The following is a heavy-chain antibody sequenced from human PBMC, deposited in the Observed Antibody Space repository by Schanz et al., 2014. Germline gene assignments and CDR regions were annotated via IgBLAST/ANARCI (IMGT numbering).Heavy chain of an antibody. CDR3: ARYGFRKFGVVYGLAV. CDR1: GFTFADYY. J-gene: IGHJ6*02. D-gene: IGHD3-3*01. V-gene: IGHV3-11*01. CDR2: VSSYDTTV. Sequence: QVQLLESGGGLFKPGGSLRLSCAGSGFTFADYYMTGIRQAPGKGLEWISYVSSYDTTVSYADSVKGRFTISRDNAKNSVYLQMNSLRVEDTAVYYCARYGFRKFGVVYGLAVWGQGTTVTVS.